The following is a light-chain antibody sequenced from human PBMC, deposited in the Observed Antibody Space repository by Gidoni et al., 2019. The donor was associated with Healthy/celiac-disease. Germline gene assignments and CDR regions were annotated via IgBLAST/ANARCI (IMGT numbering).Light chain of an antibody. V-gene: IGKV3-11*01. J-gene: IGKJ4*01. CDR2: DAS. CDR3: QQRSNWPLALT. Sequence: EIVVTKSPATLSLSPGERATLSCRASQSVSSYLACYQQKPGQAPRLLIYDASNRATGIPDRFSGSGSGTDFTLTISSLEPEDFAVYYCQQRSNWPLALTFGGGTKVEIK. CDR1: QSVSSY.